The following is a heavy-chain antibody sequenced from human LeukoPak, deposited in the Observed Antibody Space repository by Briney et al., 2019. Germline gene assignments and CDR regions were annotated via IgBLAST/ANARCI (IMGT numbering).Heavy chain of an antibody. CDR3: AKDDRWLQFCC. CDR1: GFTFSSHG. CDR2: IIPSGHTT. V-gene: IGHV3-23*01. D-gene: IGHD5-24*01. J-gene: IGHJ4*02. Sequence: GGTLRLSCVASGFTFSSHGMNWVRQAPGKGLEWVSGIIPSGHTTYYAGSVRGRFTISRDNSRNTVYLQMNSLRAEDTAVYYCAKDDRWLQFCCWGQGTLVTVSA.